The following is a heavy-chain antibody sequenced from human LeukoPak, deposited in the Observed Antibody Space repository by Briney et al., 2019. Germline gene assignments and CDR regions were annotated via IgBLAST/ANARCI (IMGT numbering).Heavy chain of an antibody. D-gene: IGHD5-12*01. J-gene: IGHJ4*02. CDR3: AKDSRSIVATSDFDY. V-gene: IGHV3-23*01. CDR2: ISGIGGGT. Sequence: GGSLRLSCAASGFTLSSYAMIWVRQAPGKGLDGVSCISGIGGGTYYSDAVKGRFTISRDNSKNTLYLQMNSLRAEDTAVYYCAKDSRSIVATSDFDYWGQGTLVTVSS. CDR1: GFTLSSYA.